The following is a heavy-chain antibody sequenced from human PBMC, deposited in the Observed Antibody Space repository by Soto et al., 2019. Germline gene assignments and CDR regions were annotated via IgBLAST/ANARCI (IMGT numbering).Heavy chain of an antibody. CDR2: IIPMFGTA. Sequence: QVQLVQSGAEVKKPGSSVKVSCKASGGTFSRQAISWVRQAPGQGLEWMGGIIPMFGTANYAQKFQDRVTITADESTSTVYMELSSLRSEDTAIYYCARGWGYDSSDYYYAYWGQGTLVIVSS. CDR3: ARGWGYDSSDYYYAY. CDR1: GGTFSRQA. V-gene: IGHV1-69*01. J-gene: IGHJ4*02. D-gene: IGHD3-22*01.